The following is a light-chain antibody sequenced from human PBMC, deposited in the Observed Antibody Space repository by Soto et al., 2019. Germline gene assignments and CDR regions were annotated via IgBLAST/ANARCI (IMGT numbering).Light chain of an antibody. V-gene: IGKV1-6*01. CDR3: LQDYNYPRT. J-gene: IGKJ1*01. Sequence: AIQMTQSPSSLSASVGDRITITCRASQGIRNDLGWYQQKPGKAPKLLIYAASSLQSGVPPRFSGSGSGTDFTLTISSLQPEDFATYYCLQDYNYPRTFGQGTKVEIK. CDR1: QGIRND. CDR2: AAS.